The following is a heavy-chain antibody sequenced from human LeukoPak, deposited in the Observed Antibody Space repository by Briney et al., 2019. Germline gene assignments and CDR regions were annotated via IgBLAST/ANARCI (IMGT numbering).Heavy chain of an antibody. CDR2: TYYRSKWSN. CDR1: GDSVSTSGVA. V-gene: IGHV6-1*01. Sequence: SQTLSLSCAISGDSVSTSGVAWNWVRQSPSRGLEWLGRTYYRSKWSNDYAVSVKSRITINPDTSQNQLSLQLNSLTPEDTAVYYCARAPIGGWYFDLWGRGTLVTVPS. D-gene: IGHD2-15*01. CDR3: ARAPIGGWYFDL. J-gene: IGHJ2*01.